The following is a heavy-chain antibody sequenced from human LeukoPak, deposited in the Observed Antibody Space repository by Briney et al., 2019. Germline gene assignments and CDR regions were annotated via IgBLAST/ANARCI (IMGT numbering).Heavy chain of an antibody. CDR2: IRYDGSNK. CDR3: AKEAEGYSSSWSIDY. Sequence: GGSLRLSCAASGFTFSSYGMHWVRQAPGKGLEWVAFIRYDGSNKYYADSVKGRFTISRDNSKNTLYLQMNSLRAEDTAVYYCAKEAEGYSSSWSIDYWGQGTLVTVSS. V-gene: IGHV3-30*02. CDR1: GFTFSSYG. D-gene: IGHD6-13*01. J-gene: IGHJ4*02.